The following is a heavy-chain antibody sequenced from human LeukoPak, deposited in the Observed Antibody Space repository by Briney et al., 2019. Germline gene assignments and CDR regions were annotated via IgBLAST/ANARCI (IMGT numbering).Heavy chain of an antibody. D-gene: IGHD2-15*01. J-gene: IGHJ4*02. V-gene: IGHV3-30*03. CDR1: GFTFSSYG. CDR2: ISYDGSNK. Sequence: GGSLRLSCAASGFTFSSYGMHWVRQAPGKGLEWVAVISYDGSNKYYADSVKGRFTISRDNSKNTLYLQMNSLRAEDTAVYYCASPLRPGYCSGVSCYAAVSPVGYWGQGTLVTVSS. CDR3: ASPLRPGYCSGVSCYAAVSPVGY.